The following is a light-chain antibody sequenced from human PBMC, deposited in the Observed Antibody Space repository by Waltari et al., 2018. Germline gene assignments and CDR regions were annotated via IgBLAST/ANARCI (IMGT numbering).Light chain of an antibody. J-gene: IGKJ1*01. CDR3: LQHNDYPWT. Sequence: DIQMTQSPSSLSASVGDRITITCRATQGIRNDLNWYQQKPGKAPRRLIYDASTLQSGGPSRCSGSGCGTEFTLRISSLKPEEIATYYCLQHNDYPWTFGQGTKVDIK. CDR1: QGIRND. CDR2: DAS. V-gene: IGKV1-17*01.